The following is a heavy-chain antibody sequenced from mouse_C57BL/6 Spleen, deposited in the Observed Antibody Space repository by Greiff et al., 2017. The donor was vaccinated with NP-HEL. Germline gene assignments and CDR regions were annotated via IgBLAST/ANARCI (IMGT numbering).Heavy chain of an antibody. J-gene: IGHJ3*01. D-gene: IGHD2-3*01. CDR2: INPSSGYT. V-gene: IGHV1-4*01. Sequence: QVQLQQSGAELARPGASVKMSCKASGYTFTSYTMHWVKQRPGQGLEWIGYINPSSGYTKYNQKFKDKATLTADKSSSTAYLQLSSLTSEDTAIYYCARGDDGYSFAYWGQGTLVTVSA. CDR3: ARGDDGYSFAY. CDR1: GYTFTSYT.